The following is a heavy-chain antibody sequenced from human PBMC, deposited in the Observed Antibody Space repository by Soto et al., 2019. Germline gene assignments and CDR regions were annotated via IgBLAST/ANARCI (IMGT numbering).Heavy chain of an antibody. J-gene: IGHJ4*02. CDR3: ARFASGTYYYDSSGYYPDY. D-gene: IGHD3-22*01. CDR1: GFTFSSYG. CDR2: IWYDGSNK. V-gene: IGHV3-33*01. Sequence: PGGSLRLSCAASGFTFSSYGMHWVRQAPGKGLEWVAVIWYDGSNKYYADSVKGRFTISRDNSKSTLYLQMNSLRAEDTAVYYCARFASGTYYYDSSGYYPDYWGQGTLVTVSS.